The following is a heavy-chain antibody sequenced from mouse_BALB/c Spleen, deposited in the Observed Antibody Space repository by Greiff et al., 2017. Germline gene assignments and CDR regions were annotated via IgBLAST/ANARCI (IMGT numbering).Heavy chain of an antibody. CDR1: GFTFSSFG. J-gene: IGHJ1*01. V-gene: IGHV5-17*02. CDR3: AREGGGYYWYFDV. CDR2: ISRGSSTI. Sequence: EVKLMESGGGLVQPGGSRKLSCAASGFTFSSFGMHWVRQAPGKGLEGVAYISRGSSTIYYADTVKGRFTISRDNPKNTLFLQMTSLRSEDTAMYYCAREGGGYYWYFDVWGAGTTVTVSS. D-gene: IGHD2-2*01.